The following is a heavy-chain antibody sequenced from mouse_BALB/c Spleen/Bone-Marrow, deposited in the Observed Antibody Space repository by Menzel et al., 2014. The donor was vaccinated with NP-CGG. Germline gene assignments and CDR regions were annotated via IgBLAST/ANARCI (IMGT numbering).Heavy chain of an antibody. J-gene: IGHJ2*01. CDR1: GYSFTSYY. Sequence: VQLKQSGPELVKPGASVKMSCKASGYSFTSYYIHWVKQRPGQGLEWIGWIFPGSDNTKYNEKFKGKATLTADTSSSTAYMHLSSLTSEDSAVYFCARDWDEYYFDYWGQGTTLTVSS. V-gene: IGHV1-66*01. D-gene: IGHD4-1*01. CDR2: IFPGSDNT. CDR3: ARDWDEYYFDY.